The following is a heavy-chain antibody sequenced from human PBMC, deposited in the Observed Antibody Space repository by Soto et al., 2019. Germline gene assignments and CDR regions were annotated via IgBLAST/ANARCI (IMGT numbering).Heavy chain of an antibody. CDR1: GYTFTSYA. CDR3: ERGPGYSYGYN. J-gene: IGHJ4*02. Sequence: ASVKVSCKASGYTFTSYAMHWVRQAPGQRLESMGWINAGNGNTKYSQKFQGRVTITRDTSASTAYMELSSLRSEDTAVYYCERGPGYSYGYNWGQGTLVTVSS. D-gene: IGHD5-18*01. V-gene: IGHV1-3*01. CDR2: INAGNGNT.